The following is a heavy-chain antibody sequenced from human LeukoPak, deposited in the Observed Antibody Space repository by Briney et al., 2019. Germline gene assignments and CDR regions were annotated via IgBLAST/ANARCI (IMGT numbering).Heavy chain of an antibody. J-gene: IGHJ4*02. V-gene: IGHV1-8*01. CDR1: GYTFTGYY. CDR3: ARGPPNWGFDF. CDR2: MSPNSGDT. Sequence: ASVKVSCKASGYTFTGYYMHWVRHAPGQGLKWMGWMSPNSGDTGYAQKFQGRVTMTRDTSISTAYMELTSLRSEDTAIYYCARGPPNWGFDFWGQGALVTVSS. D-gene: IGHD7-27*01.